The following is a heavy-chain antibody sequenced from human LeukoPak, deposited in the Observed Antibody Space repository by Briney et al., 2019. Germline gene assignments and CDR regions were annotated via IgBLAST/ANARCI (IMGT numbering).Heavy chain of an antibody. CDR2: IYTSGST. D-gene: IGHD3-16*02. CDR1: GGSISSYY. V-gene: IGHV4-4*07. CDR3: ARGGVWGSYRLFDY. Sequence: SETLSLTCTVSGGSISSYYWSWIRQPAGKGLEWIGRIYTSGSTNYNPSLKSRVTMSVDTSKNQISLKLSSVTAADTAVYYCARGGVWGSYRLFDYWGQGTLVTVSS. J-gene: IGHJ4*02.